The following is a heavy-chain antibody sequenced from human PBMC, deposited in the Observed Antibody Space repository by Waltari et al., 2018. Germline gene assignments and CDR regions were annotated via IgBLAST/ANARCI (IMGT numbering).Heavy chain of an antibody. CDR1: GYTFTSYG. CDR3: ARGYDSSGYLN. J-gene: IGHJ4*02. CDR2: ITAYNGTT. V-gene: IGHV1-18*01. D-gene: IGHD3-22*01. Sequence: QVQLVQSGAEVKKPGASVKVSCKASGYTFTSYGISWVRQAPGQGLEWMGWITAYNGTTNYAQNLQGRVTMTTDPSTSTAYMERRSLRSDAPAVYYCARGYDSSGYLNWGQGTLVTVSS.